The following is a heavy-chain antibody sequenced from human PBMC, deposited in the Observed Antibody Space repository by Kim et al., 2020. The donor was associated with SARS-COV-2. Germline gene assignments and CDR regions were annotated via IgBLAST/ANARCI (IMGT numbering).Heavy chain of an antibody. CDR3: ARGREQQVVLGWFDP. V-gene: IGHV3-30*12. J-gene: IGHJ5*02. D-gene: IGHD2-15*01. CDR1: GFTFSSFG. CDR2: ISFDGSET. Sequence: GGSLRLSCATSGFTFSSFGMHWVRQAPGKGQEWVAVISFDGSETYYADSVKGRFTISRDNSKNTLHLQMDSLRAEDTAVYYCARGREQQVVLGWFDPWGQGTLVTVSS.